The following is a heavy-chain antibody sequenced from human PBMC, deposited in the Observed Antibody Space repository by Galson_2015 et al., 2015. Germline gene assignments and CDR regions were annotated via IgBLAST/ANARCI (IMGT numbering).Heavy chain of an antibody. D-gene: IGHD3-3*01. Sequence: SETLSLTCAVSGGSISSSSYYWGWTRQPPGKGLEWIGSIYYSGSTYYNPSLKSRVTIPVDTSKNQFSLKLSSVTDADTAVYYCARGSRIWSGYYYFDYWGQGTLVTVSS. V-gene: IGHV4-39*01. CDR2: IYYSGST. CDR1: GGSISSSSYY. CDR3: ARGSRIWSGYYYFDY. J-gene: IGHJ4*02.